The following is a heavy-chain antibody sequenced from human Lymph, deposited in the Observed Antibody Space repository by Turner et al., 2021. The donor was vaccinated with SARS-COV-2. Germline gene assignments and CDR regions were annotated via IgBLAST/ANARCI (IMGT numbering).Heavy chain of an antibody. CDR2: ISSSSSYI. D-gene: IGHD4-17*01. V-gene: IGHV3-21*01. CDR1: GFTFSTYS. CDR3: ARDIPTTADYFDY. Sequence: EVQLVESGGGLVKPGGSLRRPCAAPGFTFSTYSMNWVRQAPGKGLEWISSISSSSSYIYYADSVKGRFTISRDDAKNSLYLQMNSLRAEDTAVYYCARDIPTTADYFDYWGQGTLVTVSS. J-gene: IGHJ4*02.